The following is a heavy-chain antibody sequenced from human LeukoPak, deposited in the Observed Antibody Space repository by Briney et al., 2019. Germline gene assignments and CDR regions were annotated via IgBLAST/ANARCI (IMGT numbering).Heavy chain of an antibody. D-gene: IGHD2-8*02. CDR1: GFTFDDYA. Sequence: PGGSLRLSCAASGFTFDDYAMHWVRQAPGKGLVWVSRMNTDGSRIDYADSVKGRFTISRDNAKNTLYLQMNSLGAEDTAVYSCASDFTGRDDYWGQGTLVTVSS. CDR3: ASDFTGRDDY. V-gene: IGHV3-74*01. CDR2: MNTDGSRI. J-gene: IGHJ4*02.